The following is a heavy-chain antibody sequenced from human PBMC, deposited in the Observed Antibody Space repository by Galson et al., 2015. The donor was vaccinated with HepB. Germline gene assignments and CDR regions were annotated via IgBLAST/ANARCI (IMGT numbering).Heavy chain of an antibody. D-gene: IGHD3-9*01. V-gene: IGHV6-1*01. J-gene: IGHJ3*02. CDR3: AREIPYYDILTGYYSPVDAFDI. Sequence: CAISGDSVSSNSAAWNWIRQSPSRGLKWLGRTYYRSKWYNDYAVSVKSRITINPDTSKNQFSLQLNSVTPEDTAVYYCAREIPYYDILTGYYSPVDAFDIWGQGTMVTVSS. CDR1: GDSVSSNSAA. CDR2: TYYRSKWYN.